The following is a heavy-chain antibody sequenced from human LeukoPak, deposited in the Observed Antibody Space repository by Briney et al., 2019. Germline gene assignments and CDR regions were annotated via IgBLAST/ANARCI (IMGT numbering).Heavy chain of an antibody. CDR3: AKTYYDILTGYPISPFDY. J-gene: IGHJ4*02. CDR2: ISGSGGST. V-gene: IGHV3-23*01. CDR1: GFTFSSYA. D-gene: IGHD3-9*01. Sequence: GGSLRRSCAASGFTFSSYAMSWVSQAPGKGLEWVSAISGSGGSTYYADSVKGRFTISRDNSKNTLYLQMNSLRAEDTAVYYCAKTYYDILTGYPISPFDYWGQGTLVTVSS.